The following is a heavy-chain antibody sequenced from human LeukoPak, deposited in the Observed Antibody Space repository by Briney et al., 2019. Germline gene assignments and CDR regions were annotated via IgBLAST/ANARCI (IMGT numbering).Heavy chain of an antibody. V-gene: IGHV3-23*01. D-gene: IGHD4-17*01. CDR1: GFIFSKYA. CDR2: ISGSGDST. CDR3: ARDRYGDYSFDY. J-gene: IGHJ4*02. Sequence: GGSPRLSCAASGFIFSKYAMNWVRQPPGRGLQWVSGISGSGDSTYYADSAKDRFTISRDNSKNMLYLEMNSLRAEDTAEYYCARDRYGDYSFDYWGQGILVTVSS.